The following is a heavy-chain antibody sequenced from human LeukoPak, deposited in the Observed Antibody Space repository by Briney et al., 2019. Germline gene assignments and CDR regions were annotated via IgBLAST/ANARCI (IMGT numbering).Heavy chain of an antibody. CDR1: GYTFTSYY. CDR3: ARDGGAIFDWLFFLEY. D-gene: IGHD3-9*01. J-gene: IGHJ4*02. V-gene: IGHV1-46*01. Sequence: ASVKVSCKASGYTFTSYYMHWVRQAPGQGLEWMGIIYPSGGSTSYAQKFQGRVTMARDTSTSTVYMELSSLRSEDTAVYYCARDGGAIFDWLFFLEYWGQGTLVTVSS. CDR2: IYPSGGST.